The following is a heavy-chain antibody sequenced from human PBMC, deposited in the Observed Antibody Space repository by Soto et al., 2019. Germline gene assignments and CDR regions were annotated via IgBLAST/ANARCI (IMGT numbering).Heavy chain of an antibody. V-gene: IGHV4-34*01. CDR2: INHSGST. CDR1: GGSFSGYY. CDR3: ARRDHADYNWFDP. J-gene: IGHJ5*02. Sequence: SETLSLTCAVYGGSFSGYYWSWIRQPPGKGLEWIGEINHSGSTNYNPSLKSRVTISVDTSKNQFSLKLSSVTAADTAVYYCARRDHADYNWFDPWGQGTLVTVSS.